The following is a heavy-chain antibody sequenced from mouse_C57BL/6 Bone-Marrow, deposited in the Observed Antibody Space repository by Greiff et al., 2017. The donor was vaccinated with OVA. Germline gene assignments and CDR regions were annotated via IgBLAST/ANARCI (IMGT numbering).Heavy chain of an antibody. J-gene: IGHJ1*03. CDR2: ILPSIGRT. CDR3: ARGFITTVVAPSYWYFDV. D-gene: IGHD1-1*01. CDR1: DSEVFPIAY. V-gene: IGHV15-2*01. Sequence: QVQLQQSGSELRSPGSSVKLSCKDFDSEVFPIAYMSWVRQKPGHGFEWIGGILPSIGRTIYGEKFEDKATLDADTLSNTAYLELNSLTSEDSAIYYCARGFITTVVAPSYWYFDVWGTGTTVTVSS.